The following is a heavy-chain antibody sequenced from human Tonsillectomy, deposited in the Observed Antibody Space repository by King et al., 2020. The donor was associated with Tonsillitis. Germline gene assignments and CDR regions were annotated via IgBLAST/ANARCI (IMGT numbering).Heavy chain of an antibody. CDR3: ARAPHGNYSYYMDV. J-gene: IGHJ6*03. CDR2: INGDGSST. CDR1: GFTFSTYW. V-gene: IGHV3-74*01. D-gene: IGHD1-26*01. Sequence: VQLVESGGGLVQPGGSLRLSCAASGFTFSTYWMHWVRQAPGKGLVWVSRINGDGSSTSYADAVKGRFTISRDNAKNTLYLQMNSPRAEDTAVYYCARAPHGNYSYYMDVWGKGTTVTVSS.